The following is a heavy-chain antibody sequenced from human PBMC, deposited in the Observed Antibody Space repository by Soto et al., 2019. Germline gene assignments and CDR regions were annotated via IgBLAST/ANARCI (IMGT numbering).Heavy chain of an antibody. D-gene: IGHD6-6*01. V-gene: IGHV1-69*13. CDR1: GGTFSSYA. CDR2: IIPIFGTA. J-gene: IGHJ6*02. Sequence: ASVKVSCKASGGTFSSYAISWVRQAPGQGLEWMGGIIPIFGTANYAQKFQGRVTITADESTSTAYMELSSLRSEDTAVYYCASSSIAAHDYYYGMDVWGQGTTVTVSS. CDR3: ASSSIAAHDYYYGMDV.